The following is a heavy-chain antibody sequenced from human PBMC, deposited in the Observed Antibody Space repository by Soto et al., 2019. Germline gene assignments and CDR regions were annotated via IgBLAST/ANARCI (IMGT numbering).Heavy chain of an antibody. CDR3: AKEGGTGAWFDP. CDR2: ISWNSGSI. Sequence: EVQLVESGGGLVQPGRSLRLSCAASGFTFDDYAMHWVRQAPGKGLEWVSGISWNSGSIGYADSVKGRFTISRDNAKNSLYLQMNSLRAEDTALYYCAKEGGTGAWFDPWGQGTLVTVSS. J-gene: IGHJ5*02. D-gene: IGHD2-15*01. V-gene: IGHV3-9*01. CDR1: GFTFDDYA.